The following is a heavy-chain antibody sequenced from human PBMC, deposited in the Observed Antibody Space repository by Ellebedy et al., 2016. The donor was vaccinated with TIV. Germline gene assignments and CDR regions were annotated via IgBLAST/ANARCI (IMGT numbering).Heavy chain of an antibody. J-gene: IGHJ3*02. D-gene: IGHD3-10*01. CDR2: IYPGDSDT. Sequence: GESLKISCKGSGYSFTTYWIGWVRQMSGKGLEWMGIIYPGDSDTRYSPSLQGQVTISAAKSISTAYLQWRSLKAADTAMYYCAKRITMVRGVIRETYAFDIWGQGKMVTVSS. CDR1: GYSFTTYW. CDR3: AKRITMVRGVIRETYAFDI. V-gene: IGHV5-51*01.